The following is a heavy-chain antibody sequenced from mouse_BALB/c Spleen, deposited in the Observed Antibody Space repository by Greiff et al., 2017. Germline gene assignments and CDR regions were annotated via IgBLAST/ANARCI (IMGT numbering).Heavy chain of an antibody. CDR3: AREGVGRDY. D-gene: IGHD1-1*02. V-gene: IGHV3-6*02. Sequence: VQLKESGPGLVKPSQSLSLTCSVTGYSITSGYYWNWIRQFPGNKLEWMGYISYDGSNNYNPSLKNRISITRDTSKNQFFLKLNSVTTEDTATYYCAREGVGRDYWGQGTTLTVSS. J-gene: IGHJ2*01. CDR1: GYSITSGYY. CDR2: ISYDGSN.